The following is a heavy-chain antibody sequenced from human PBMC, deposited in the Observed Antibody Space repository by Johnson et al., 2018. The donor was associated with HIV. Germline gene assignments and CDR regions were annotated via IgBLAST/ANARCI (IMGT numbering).Heavy chain of an antibody. CDR2: ISYAGDNL. J-gene: IGHJ3*02. CDR3: ARVESGSSAFDI. Sequence: QVQLVESGGGVVQPGTSLRLSCAASGFTFNKYGMHWVRQAPGKGLEWVAVISYAGDNLFYADSVQGRFTISRDNAKNSLYLQMNRLRAEDTALYYCARVESGSSAFDIWGQGTMVTVSS. CDR1: GFTFNKYG. D-gene: IGHD1-26*01. V-gene: IGHV3-30*03.